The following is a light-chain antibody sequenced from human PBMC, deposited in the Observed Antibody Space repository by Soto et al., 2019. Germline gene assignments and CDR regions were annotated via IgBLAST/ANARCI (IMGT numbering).Light chain of an antibody. J-gene: IGLJ7*01. CDR1: SGHSNYA. CDR3: QSWGTGSAIVV. V-gene: IGLV4-69*01. CDR2: VNSGGSH. Sequence: QPVLTQSPSASASLGASVKLTCTLSSGHSNYAIAWHQQQPEKGPRYLMKVNSGGSHIKGDGLPDRFSGSSSGAERYLFIASRQSADEADYYCQSWGTGSAIVVFGGGTQLTVL.